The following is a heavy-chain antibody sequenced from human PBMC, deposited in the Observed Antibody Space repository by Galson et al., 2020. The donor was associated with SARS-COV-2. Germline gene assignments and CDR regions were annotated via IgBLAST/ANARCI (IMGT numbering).Heavy chain of an antibody. CDR1: GGSISSHY. CDR3: ARAKYSSGWPTLL. V-gene: IGHV4-59*11. Sequence: SETLSLTCTVSGGSISSHYWSWIRQPPGKGLEWIGYIYYSGSTNYNPSLKSRVTISVDTSKNQFSLKLSSVTAADTAVYYCARAKYSSGWPTLLWGQGTLVTFSS. J-gene: IGHJ4*02. D-gene: IGHD6-19*01. CDR2: IYYSGST.